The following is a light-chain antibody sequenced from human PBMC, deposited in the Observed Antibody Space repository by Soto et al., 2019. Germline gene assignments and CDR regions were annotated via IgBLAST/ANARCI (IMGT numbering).Light chain of an antibody. Sequence: DIQMTQSPSTLSASVGDRVTITCRASQSISSWLAWYQKKPGKAPKLLIYDASSLESGVPSRFSGSGSGTEFNLTISRLQTDDFATYYCQQYNSYPWTFGQGTKVDIK. CDR1: QSISSW. V-gene: IGKV1-5*01. CDR2: DAS. CDR3: QQYNSYPWT. J-gene: IGKJ1*01.